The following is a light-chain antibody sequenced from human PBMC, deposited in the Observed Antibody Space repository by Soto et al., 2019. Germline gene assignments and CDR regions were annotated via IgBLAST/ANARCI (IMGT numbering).Light chain of an antibody. J-gene: IGLJ1*01. CDR2: EVV. V-gene: IGLV2-23*02. CDR3: CSSAGAITPHV. Sequence: QSVLTQPASGSGSPGQSITISCSGTSSDVINYNLVSWYQQHPGKAPKLLLYEVVKRPSGISNRFSGSTSANTASLTISGLQAEDEGDYYCCSSAGAITPHVFGTGTKVTVL. CDR1: SSDVINYNL.